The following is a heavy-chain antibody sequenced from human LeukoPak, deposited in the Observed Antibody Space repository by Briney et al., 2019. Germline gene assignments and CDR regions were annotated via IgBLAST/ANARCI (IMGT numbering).Heavy chain of an antibody. CDR1: GYTFTSYA. CDR2: INAGNGNT. V-gene: IGHV1-3*01. Sequence: ASVKVSCKASGYTFTSYAMHWVRQAPGQRLEWMGWINAGNGNTKYSQKFQGRVTITGDTSASTAYMELSSLRSEDTAVYYCARDRWNYYGSGSFGDYWGQGTLVTVSS. J-gene: IGHJ4*02. D-gene: IGHD3-10*01. CDR3: ARDRWNYYGSGSFGDY.